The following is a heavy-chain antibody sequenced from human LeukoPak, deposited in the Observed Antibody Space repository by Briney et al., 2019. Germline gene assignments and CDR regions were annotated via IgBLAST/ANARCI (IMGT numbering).Heavy chain of an antibody. CDR2: ISAYNDNT. CDR1: GYTFTSYG. D-gene: IGHD2-2*02. CDR3: ARDQIMDQLLYGDYYYGMDV. V-gene: IGHV1-18*01. J-gene: IGHJ6*02. Sequence: ASVKVSCKASGYTFTSYGISWVRQAPGQGLEWMGWISAYNDNTNYAQKLQGRVTMTTDTSTSTAYMELRSLRSDDTAVYYCARDQIMDQLLYGDYYYGMDVWGQGTTVTVSS.